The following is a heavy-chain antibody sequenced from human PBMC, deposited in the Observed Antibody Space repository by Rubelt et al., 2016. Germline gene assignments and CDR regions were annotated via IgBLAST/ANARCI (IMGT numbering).Heavy chain of an antibody. Sequence: QAPGKGLECVSIIYSGGTTYYAASVKGRFTISRDNSKNTLYLQMNSLRAEDTAVYYCAKDQGYSGYDYPFYWGQGTLVTVSS. D-gene: IGHD5-12*01. CDR3: AKDQGYSGYDYPFY. V-gene: IGHV3-66*01. J-gene: IGHJ4*02. CDR2: IYSGGTT.